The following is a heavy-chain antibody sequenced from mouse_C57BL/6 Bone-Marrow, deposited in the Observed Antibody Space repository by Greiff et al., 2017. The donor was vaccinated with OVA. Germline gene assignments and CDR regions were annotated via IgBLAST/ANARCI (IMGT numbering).Heavy chain of an antibody. Sequence: EVQLVESGGGLVQPGGSLSLSCAASGFTFTDYYMSWVRQPPGKALEWLGFIRNKANGYTTEYSASVKGRFTISRDNSQSILYLQMNSLRAEDRATIYCAIYSSGYDYAFDYLGQGTALTVS. V-gene: IGHV7-3*01. CDR2: IRNKANGYTT. CDR3: AIYSSGYDYAFDY. J-gene: IGHJ2*01. D-gene: IGHD3-2*02. CDR1: GFTFTDYY.